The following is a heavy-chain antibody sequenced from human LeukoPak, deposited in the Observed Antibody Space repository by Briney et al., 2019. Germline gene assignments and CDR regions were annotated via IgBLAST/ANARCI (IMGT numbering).Heavy chain of an antibody. D-gene: IGHD6-19*01. V-gene: IGHV3-15*01. CDR1: GFTFSNAW. J-gene: IGHJ4*02. CDR2: IKSKTDGGTT. CDR3: TTIPRIAVAGNLPDY. Sequence: GGSLRLSCAASGFTFSNAWTSWVRQAPGKGLEWVGRIKSKTDGGTTDYAAPVKGRFTISRDDSKNTLYLQMNSLKTEDTAVYYCTTIPRIAVAGNLPDYWGQGTLVTVSS.